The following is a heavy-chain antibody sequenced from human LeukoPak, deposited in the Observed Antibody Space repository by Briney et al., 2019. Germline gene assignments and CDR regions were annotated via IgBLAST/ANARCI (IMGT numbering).Heavy chain of an antibody. CDR3: ARGAHYDFWSGDPTYYFDY. D-gene: IGHD3-3*01. Sequence: GASVKVSCKASGYTFTSYGISWVRQAPGQGHEWMGWISAYNGNTTYAQKLQGRVTMTTDTSTSTAYMELRSLRSDDTAVYYCARGAHYDFWSGDPTYYFDYWGQGTLVTVSS. J-gene: IGHJ4*02. CDR1: GYTFTSYG. V-gene: IGHV1-18*01. CDR2: ISAYNGNT.